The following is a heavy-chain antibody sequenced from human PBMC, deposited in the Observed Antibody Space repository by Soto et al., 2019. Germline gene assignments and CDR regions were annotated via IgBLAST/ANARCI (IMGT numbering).Heavy chain of an antibody. CDR1: GYTYNGDG. V-gene: IGHV1-18*01. J-gene: IGHJ6*02. Sequence: ASVKVSWKTSGYTYNGDGITWVRHAPGRGLELLGWISCYNHDTIYAQKVQGRVTMTTDTSSRTAYMELRSLRSDDTAVYYCARARVADSDNSGYRPDYYHMDVWGQGTTVTVSS. CDR3: ARARVADSDNSGYRPDYYHMDV. CDR2: ISCYNHDT. D-gene: IGHD3-22*01.